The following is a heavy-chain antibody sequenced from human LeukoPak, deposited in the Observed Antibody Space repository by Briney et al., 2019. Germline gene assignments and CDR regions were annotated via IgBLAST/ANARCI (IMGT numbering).Heavy chain of an antibody. CDR3: ARDAIPHRTAGSYYFDY. D-gene: IGHD6-6*01. CDR2: ISSSSTYI. V-gene: IGHV3-21*01. J-gene: IGHJ4*02. CDR1: EFTFSSYS. Sequence: GGSLRLSCAASEFTFSSYSMNWVRQAPGKGLEWVSSISSSSTYIYYADSVKGRFTISRDNAKNSLYLQMNRLRAEDTAVYYCARDAIPHRTAGSYYFDYWGQGTLVTVSS.